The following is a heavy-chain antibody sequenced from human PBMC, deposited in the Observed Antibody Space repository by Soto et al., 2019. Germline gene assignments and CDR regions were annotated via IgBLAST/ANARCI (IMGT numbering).Heavy chain of an antibody. J-gene: IGHJ4*02. Sequence: ASVKVSCKASGYTFTAYYMHWVRQAPGQGLEWMGWINLNSGGTKSAQKFQGRVTMTRDTSISTAYMELTRLRSDDTAVYYCASAPYSVRPYYASGNYYNLIPLNWGQGTLVTVSS. D-gene: IGHD3-10*01. V-gene: IGHV1-2*02. CDR3: ASAPYSVRPYYASGNYYNLIPLN. CDR2: INLNSGGT. CDR1: GYTFTAYY.